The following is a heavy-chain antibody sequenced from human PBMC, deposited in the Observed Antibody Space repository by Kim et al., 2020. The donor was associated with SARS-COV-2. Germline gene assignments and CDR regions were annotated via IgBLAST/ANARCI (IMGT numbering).Heavy chain of an antibody. D-gene: IGHD3-22*01. Sequence: GGSLRLSCAASGFTFSNAWMSWVRQAPGKGLEWVGRIKSKTDGGTTDYAAPVKGRCTISRDDSKNTLYLQMNSLKTEVTAVYYCTTVFYFDSSGFALLPYYGMDVWGQGTTVTVSS. CDR2: IKSKTDGGTT. J-gene: IGHJ6*02. V-gene: IGHV3-15*01. CDR1: GFTFSNAW. CDR3: TTVFYFDSSGFALLPYYGMDV.